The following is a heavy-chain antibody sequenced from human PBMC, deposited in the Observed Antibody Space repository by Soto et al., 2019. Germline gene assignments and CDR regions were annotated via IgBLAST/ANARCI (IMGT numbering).Heavy chain of an antibody. CDR1: GFTFSTHS. Sequence: EVQLVESWGALVQPGGSLRLSCAASGFTFSTHSMNWVRQAPGKGLEWVSYISSSGITINYADSVKGQYTISRENGENSLCLQLNSLSAEDPAIYFRSRDRYGDYNHGFWGQGTLVAVFS. V-gene: IGHV3-48*04. CDR3: SRDRYGDYNHGF. J-gene: IGHJ4*02. D-gene: IGHD4-17*01. CDR2: ISSSGITI.